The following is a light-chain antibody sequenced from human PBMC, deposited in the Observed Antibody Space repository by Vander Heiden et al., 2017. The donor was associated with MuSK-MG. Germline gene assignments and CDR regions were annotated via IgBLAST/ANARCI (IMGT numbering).Light chain of an antibody. CDR3: RQALQTPRT. V-gene: IGKV2-28*01. CDR2: LGS. Sequence: DHVMPPSPPLPLVTPGQPASISCRSSQSLLHSNGYNYLDWYLQKPGQSPQLLIYLGSNRASGVPDRFSGSGSGTDFTLKISRVEAEDVGVYYCRQALQTPRTFGEGTKVEIK. CDR1: QSLLHSNGYNY. J-gene: IGKJ4*02.